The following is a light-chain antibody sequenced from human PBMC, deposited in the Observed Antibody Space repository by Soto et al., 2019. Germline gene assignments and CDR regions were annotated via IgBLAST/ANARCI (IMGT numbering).Light chain of an antibody. CDR3: QQYKTAPPT. V-gene: IGKV1-27*01. CDR2: AAS. Sequence: DIQMTQSPSSLSTSVGDRVTITCRASQAISIYLAWYQQKPGKVPKLLIYAASTLQSGVPSRFSGSGSGTEFTLTISSLQPEDVATYYCQQYKTAPPTFGQGTKVEIK. CDR1: QAISIY. J-gene: IGKJ1*01.